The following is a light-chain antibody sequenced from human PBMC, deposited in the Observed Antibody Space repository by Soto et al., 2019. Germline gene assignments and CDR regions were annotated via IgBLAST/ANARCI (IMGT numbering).Light chain of an antibody. Sequence: DIQMTQSPSTLPASVGDRVTITCRASQSISNWLAWYQQKPRTAPKVLIYHASNLQSGVPSRFSGSGSGTEFTLTISSLQPDAFATYYCQQYKSYSFGQGTKVEIK. CDR2: HAS. CDR3: QQYKSYS. CDR1: QSISNW. J-gene: IGKJ1*01. V-gene: IGKV1-5*01.